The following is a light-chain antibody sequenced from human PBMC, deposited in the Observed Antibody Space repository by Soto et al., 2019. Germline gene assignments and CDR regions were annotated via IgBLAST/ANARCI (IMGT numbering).Light chain of an antibody. CDR2: DAS. CDR1: QSVSSY. V-gene: IGKV3-11*01. Sequence: EIVLTQSPATLSLSPGERATLSCRASQSVSSYLAWYQQKPGQAPRLLIYDASNRATGIPDRFSGSGSGTEFTLTISSLQPEDFATYYCQQYNSYPYTFGQGTKVDIK. CDR3: QQYNSYPYT. J-gene: IGKJ2*01.